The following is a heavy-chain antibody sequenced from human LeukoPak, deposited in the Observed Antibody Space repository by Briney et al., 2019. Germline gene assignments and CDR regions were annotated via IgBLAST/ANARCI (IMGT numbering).Heavy chain of an antibody. CDR3: AIRSSWENY. Sequence: PSETLSLTCTVSGGSLTSYYWSWIRQPPGKGLEWIGEIYHSGSTNYNPSLKSRVTISVDKSKNQFSLKLSSVTAADTAVYYCAIRSSWENYWGQGTLVTVSS. D-gene: IGHD6-13*01. J-gene: IGHJ4*02. CDR2: IYHSGST. CDR1: GGSLTSYY. V-gene: IGHV4-59*12.